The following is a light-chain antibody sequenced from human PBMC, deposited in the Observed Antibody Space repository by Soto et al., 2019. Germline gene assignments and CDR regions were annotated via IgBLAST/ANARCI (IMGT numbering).Light chain of an antibody. CDR1: QNLGTLY. J-gene: IGKJ5*01. CDR3: QQYGSSPIT. CDR2: SAS. Sequence: MTQPPATLSVSPGERATLSCRASQNLGTLYLAWFQQKSGQAPRLLIYSASRRATGIPDRFTGSGSGTDFTLTINRVEPEDFTVYYCQQYGSSPITFGQGTRLEIK. V-gene: IGKV3-20*01.